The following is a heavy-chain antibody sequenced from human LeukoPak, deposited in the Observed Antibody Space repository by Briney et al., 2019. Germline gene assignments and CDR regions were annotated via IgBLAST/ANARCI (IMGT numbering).Heavy chain of an antibody. J-gene: IGHJ4*02. V-gene: IGHV3-43D*03. CDR3: AKDIRGSTSWYGLDY. D-gene: IGHD6-13*01. Sequence: PGGSLRLSCAASGFTFDDYAMHWVRQAPGKGLEWVSLISWDGGSTHYADSVKGRFTISRDNSKNSLYLHMNSLRAEDTALYYCAKDIRGSTSWYGLDYWGQGTLVTVSS. CDR2: ISWDGGST. CDR1: GFTFDDYA.